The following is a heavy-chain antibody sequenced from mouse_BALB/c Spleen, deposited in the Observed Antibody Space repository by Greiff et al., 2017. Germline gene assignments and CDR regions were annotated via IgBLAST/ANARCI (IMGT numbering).Heavy chain of an antibody. CDR1: GFSLTSYG. Sequence: VHLVESGPGLVAPSQSLSITCTVSGFSLTSYGVHWVRQPPGKGLEWLGVIWAGGSTNYNSALMSRLSISKDNSKSQVFLKMNSLQTDDTAMYYCARAYYRYDGDAMDYWGQGTSVTVSS. D-gene: IGHD2-14*01. J-gene: IGHJ4*01. CDR3: ARAYYRYDGDAMDY. V-gene: IGHV2-9*02. CDR2: IWAGGST.